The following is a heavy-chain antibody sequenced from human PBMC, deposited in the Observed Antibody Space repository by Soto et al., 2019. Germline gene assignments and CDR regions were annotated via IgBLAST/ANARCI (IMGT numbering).Heavy chain of an antibody. Sequence: GASVKVSCKASGYTFTSYTVHWVRQAPGQRLEWMGWIIPIFGTANYAQKFQGRVTITADESTSTAYMELSSLRSEDTAVYYCARPLKRSGYDSGGGYYYYYGMDVWGQGTTVTVSS. J-gene: IGHJ6*02. CDR3: ARPLKRSGYDSGGGYYYYYGMDV. V-gene: IGHV1-69*13. D-gene: IGHD5-12*01. CDR2: IIPIFGTA. CDR1: GYTFTSYT.